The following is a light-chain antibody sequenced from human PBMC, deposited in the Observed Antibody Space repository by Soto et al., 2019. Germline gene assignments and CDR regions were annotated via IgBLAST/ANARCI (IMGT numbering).Light chain of an antibody. J-gene: IGKJ1*01. CDR3: QHYRSWT. CDR2: DVS. CDR1: QSISIS. Sequence: DIQMTQSPSSLSASVGDIVTITCRASQSISISLNWYQQKPGKAPELLIFDVSTLESGVPSRFSRSGSGTEFTLTISSLQPDDLATYYCQHYRSWTFAQGTKVDIK. V-gene: IGKV1-5*01.